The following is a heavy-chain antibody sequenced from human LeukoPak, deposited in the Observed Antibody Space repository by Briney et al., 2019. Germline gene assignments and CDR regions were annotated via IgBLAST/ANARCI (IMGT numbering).Heavy chain of an antibody. CDR1: GFNFGDYT. Sequence: PGGSLRLSCTVSGFNFGDYTMTWVRQAPGKGLEWVSFIRSKNFGETQEYAAAVKGRFTISRDDFKNITYLGMNSLKTEDTAVCCYSGHDSIYFDYWGQGTLVTVSS. CDR3: SGHDSIYFDY. CDR2: IRSKNFGETQ. J-gene: IGHJ4*02. V-gene: IGHV3-49*04. D-gene: IGHD5-12*01.